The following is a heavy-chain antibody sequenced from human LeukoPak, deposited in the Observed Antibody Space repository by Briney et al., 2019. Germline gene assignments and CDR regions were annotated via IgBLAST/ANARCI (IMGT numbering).Heavy chain of an antibody. J-gene: IGHJ4*02. V-gene: IGHV4-39*01. CDR3: ARLSYDFWSGPKPANYYFDF. CDR1: GGSISSTSYY. Sequence: SETLSLTCTVSGGSISSTSYYWGWIRQPPGKGLEWIGSIFYSGSTYYNPSLKSRVTISVDTFKSQFSLKLSFVTAADTAVYYCARLSYDFWSGPKPANYYFDFWSQGTLVTVSS. CDR2: IFYSGST. D-gene: IGHD3-3*01.